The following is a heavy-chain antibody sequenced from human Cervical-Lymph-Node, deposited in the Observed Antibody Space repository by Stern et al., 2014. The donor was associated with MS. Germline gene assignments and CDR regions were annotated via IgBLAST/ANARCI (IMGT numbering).Heavy chain of an antibody. J-gene: IGHJ4*02. CDR1: GGSISNGNW. CDR2: IHQSGNS. CDR3: ARDGMGGYNLGY. D-gene: IGHD3-10*01. V-gene: IGHV4-4*02. Sequence: QVQLQESGPGLVKPSGTLSLTCAVSGGSISNGNWWSWVRQPPGKGLEWIGEIHQSGNSNYNPSLKSRVIISVDKSKNQFSLKLSSVTAADTAVYYCARDGMGGYNLGYWGQGTLVTVSS.